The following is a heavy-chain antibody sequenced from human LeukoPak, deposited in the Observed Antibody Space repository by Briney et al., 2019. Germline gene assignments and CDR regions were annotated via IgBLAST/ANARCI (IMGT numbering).Heavy chain of an antibody. D-gene: IGHD6-19*01. CDR1: GYTFNNYA. J-gene: IGHJ4*02. Sequence: GASVKVSCESSGYTFNNYAMNWVRQAPGQGLEWMGGIISIFGTANYAQKFQGRVTITADESTSTAYMELSSLRSEDTAVYYCAAVTPGLGSGFTFDYWGQGTLVTVSS. CDR2: IISIFGTA. CDR3: AAVTPGLGSGFTFDY. V-gene: IGHV1-69*13.